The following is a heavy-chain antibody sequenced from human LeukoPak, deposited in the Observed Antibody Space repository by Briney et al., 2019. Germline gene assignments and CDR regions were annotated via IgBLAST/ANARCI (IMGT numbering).Heavy chain of an antibody. CDR3: AKDAWDYYGSGSYYRYYYMDV. J-gene: IGHJ6*03. CDR2: ISGSGGST. D-gene: IGHD3-10*01. Sequence: GGSLRLSCAASGFTFSSYGMSWVRQAPGKGLEWVSAISGSGGSTYYADSVKGRFTISRDNSKNTLCLQMNSLRAEDTAVYYCAKDAWDYYGSGSYYRYYYMDVWGKGTTVTISS. V-gene: IGHV3-23*01. CDR1: GFTFSSYG.